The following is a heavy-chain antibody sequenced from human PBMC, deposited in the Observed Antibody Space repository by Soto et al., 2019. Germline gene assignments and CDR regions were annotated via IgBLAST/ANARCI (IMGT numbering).Heavy chain of an antibody. J-gene: IGHJ6*02. Sequence: GGSLRLSCAASGFTFSGSAMHWVRQASGKGLEWVGRIRSKANSYATAYAASVKGRLTISRDDSKNTAYLQMNSLKTEDTAVYYCTTTQYYYGSGSSLPYYYYGMDVWGQGTTVTVS. D-gene: IGHD3-10*01. CDR2: IRSKANSYAT. V-gene: IGHV3-73*01. CDR3: TTTQYYYGSGSSLPYYYYGMDV. CDR1: GFTFSGSA.